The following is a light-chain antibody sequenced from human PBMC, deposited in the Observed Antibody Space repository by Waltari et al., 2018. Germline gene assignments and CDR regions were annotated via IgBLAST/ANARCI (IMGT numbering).Light chain of an antibody. J-gene: IGKJ4*01. CDR3: VQGTHWVT. CDR1: QSLLYSYGNTF. V-gene: IGKV2-30*01. CDR2: HIS. Sequence: DVVLTPSPLFLPVARGQSVSISCKSSQSLLYSYGNTFLTWFHQRPGQSPRRLIYHISTRASGVPDRFSGSGSGTDFTLSIAGVQPDDAGVYFCVQGTHWVTFGGGTTV.